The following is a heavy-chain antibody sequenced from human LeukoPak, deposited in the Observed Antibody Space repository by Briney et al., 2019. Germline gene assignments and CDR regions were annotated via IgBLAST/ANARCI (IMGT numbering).Heavy chain of an antibody. CDR2: IYYSGST. Sequence: SETLSLTCTVSGGSISSGDYYWSWIRQHPGKGLEWIGYIYYSGSTYYNPSLKSRVTISVDMSKNQFSLKLSSVTAADTAVYYCASRSRAYYDFWSGYYTVYDAFDIWGQGTMVTVSS. D-gene: IGHD3-3*01. V-gene: IGHV4-31*03. CDR3: ASRSRAYYDFWSGYYTVYDAFDI. CDR1: GGSISSGDYY. J-gene: IGHJ3*02.